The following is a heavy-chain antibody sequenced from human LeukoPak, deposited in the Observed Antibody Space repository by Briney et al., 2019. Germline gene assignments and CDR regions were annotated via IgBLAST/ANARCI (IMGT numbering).Heavy chain of an antibody. CDR3: AGSTSGYSSGGNYNYYYYYMDV. Sequence: PSETLSLTCTVSGGSISSYYWSWIRQPPGKGLEWIGYIYYSGYTNYNPSLKSRVTISVDTSKNQFSLKLSSVTAADTAVYYCAGSTSGYSSGGNYNYYYYYMDVWGKGTTVTVSS. J-gene: IGHJ6*03. CDR2: IYYSGYT. D-gene: IGHD6-19*01. V-gene: IGHV4-59*08. CDR1: GGSISSYY.